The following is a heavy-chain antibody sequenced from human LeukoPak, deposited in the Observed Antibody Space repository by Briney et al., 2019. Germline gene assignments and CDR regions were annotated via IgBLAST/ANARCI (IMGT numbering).Heavy chain of an antibody. CDR1: GFTFSSYA. CDR3: TRAHYGDYDTAFDY. Sequence: GGSLRLSCAASGFTFSSYAMHWVRQAPGKGLEWVSSISSSSSYIYYADSVKGRFTISRDNAKNSLYLQMNSLKTEDTAVYYCTRAHYGDYDTAFDYWGQGTLVTVSS. CDR2: ISSSSSYI. D-gene: IGHD4-17*01. J-gene: IGHJ4*02. V-gene: IGHV3-21*04.